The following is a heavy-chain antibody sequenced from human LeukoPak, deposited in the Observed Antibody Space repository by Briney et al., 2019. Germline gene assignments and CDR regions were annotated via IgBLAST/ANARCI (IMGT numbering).Heavy chain of an antibody. CDR1: GYTFTSYA. CDR3: ARGYSYGSDYCYGMDV. V-gene: IGHV1-18*01. Sequence: ASVKVSCKASGYTFTSYAISWVRQAPGQGLEWMGWISGYNGNTKYAQKVQGRVTMTTDTSTSTAYMELRSLRSDDTAVYYCARGYSYGSDYCYGMDVWGQGTTVTVS. D-gene: IGHD5-18*01. CDR2: ISGYNGNT. J-gene: IGHJ6*02.